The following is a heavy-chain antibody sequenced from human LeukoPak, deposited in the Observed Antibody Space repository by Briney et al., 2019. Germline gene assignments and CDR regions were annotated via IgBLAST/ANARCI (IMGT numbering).Heavy chain of an antibody. D-gene: IGHD3-22*01. CDR1: GFTFRDYY. Sequence: GGSLRLSCAASGFTFRDYYMSWIRQAPGKGLEWVSYISSSGSTIYYADSVKGRFTISRDNAKNSLYLQMNSLRAEDTAVYYCARDTSRESSGYPSFEYWGQGTLVTVSS. CDR3: ARDTSRESSGYPSFEY. CDR2: ISSSGSTI. V-gene: IGHV3-11*01. J-gene: IGHJ4*02.